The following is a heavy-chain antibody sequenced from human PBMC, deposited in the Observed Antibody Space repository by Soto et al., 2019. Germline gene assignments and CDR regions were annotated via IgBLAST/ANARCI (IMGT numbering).Heavy chain of an antibody. CDR2: ISGSGGST. Sequence: GGSLRLSCAASGFTFSSYAMSWVRQAPGKGLEWVSAISGSGGSTYYADSVKGRFTISRDNSKNTLYLQMNSLRAEDTAVYYCAKDRGYDTMVRGVITPILVGYYGMDVWGQGTTVTVSS. CDR3: AKDRGYDTMVRGVITPILVGYYGMDV. J-gene: IGHJ6*02. V-gene: IGHV3-23*01. D-gene: IGHD3-10*01. CDR1: GFTFSSYA.